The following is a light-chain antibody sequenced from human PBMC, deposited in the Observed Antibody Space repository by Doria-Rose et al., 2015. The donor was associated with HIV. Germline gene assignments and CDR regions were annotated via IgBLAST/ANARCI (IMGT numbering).Light chain of an antibody. J-gene: IGKJ5*01. CDR2: DAS. CDR1: QRVKSSY. CDR3: QQYGTSRGA. V-gene: IGKV3-20*01. Sequence: LTQSPGTLSLSPGERATLSCRASQRVKSSYLAWYQQEPGQAPRLLIYDASSRATGIPDRFSGSGSVTDLTLTISRLEPEDVAVYYCQQYGTSRGAFGQGTRLEIK.